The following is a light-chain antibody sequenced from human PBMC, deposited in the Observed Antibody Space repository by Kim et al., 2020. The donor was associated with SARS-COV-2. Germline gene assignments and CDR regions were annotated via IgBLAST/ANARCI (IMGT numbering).Light chain of an antibody. J-gene: IGLJ2*01. CDR2: ANT. Sequence: AHGREVTNSYTGSNSRIGAGNDVHWNQQLPGTAPKVVIYANTNRPSGVPDRFSGSKSGTSASLAITGLQADDEADYYCQSYDGSVVFGGGTQLTVL. V-gene: IGLV1-40*01. CDR3: QSYDGSVV. CDR1: NSRIGAGND.